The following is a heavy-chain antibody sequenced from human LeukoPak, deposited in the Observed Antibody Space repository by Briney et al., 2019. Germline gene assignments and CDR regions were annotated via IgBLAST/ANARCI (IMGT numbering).Heavy chain of an antibody. CDR1: GFTFSSYA. Sequence: PGGSLRLSCAASGFTFSSYAMSWVRQAPGKGLEWVSGISGSGDNTYYADSVKGRFTISRDNSKNTLYLQVNSLRAEDTAVYYCAKVLRYFMDVWGQGTTVTVSS. D-gene: IGHD3-9*01. CDR2: ISGSGDNT. J-gene: IGHJ6*02. CDR3: AKVLRYFMDV. V-gene: IGHV3-23*01.